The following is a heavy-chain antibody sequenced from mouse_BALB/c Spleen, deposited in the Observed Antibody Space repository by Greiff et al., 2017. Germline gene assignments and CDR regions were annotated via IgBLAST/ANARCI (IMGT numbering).Heavy chain of an antibody. Sequence: LQQSGAELVRSGASVKMSCKASGYTFTSYNMHWVKQTPGQGLEWIGYIYPGNGGTNYNQKFKGKATLTADTSSSTAYMQISSLTSEDSAVYFCARVAYYGNSLAYWGQGTLVTVSA. CDR1: GYTFTSYN. J-gene: IGHJ3*01. CDR3: ARVAYYGNSLAY. V-gene: IGHV1-12*01. D-gene: IGHD2-10*01. CDR2: IYPGNGGT.